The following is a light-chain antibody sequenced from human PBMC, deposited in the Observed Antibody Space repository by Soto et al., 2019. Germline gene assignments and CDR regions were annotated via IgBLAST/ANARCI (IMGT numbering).Light chain of an antibody. V-gene: IGKV3D-15*01. CDR2: DAS. J-gene: IGKJ5*01. Sequence: EIVMTQSPATLSVSPGERATLSCRASQSVSSNLAWYQQKPGQAPRLIIYDASKRAAGIPDRISGSGSGTDFTLTISRLEAEDFAVYYCQQYGSPPTTFGQGTRLEIK. CDR1: QSVSSN. CDR3: QQYGSPPTT.